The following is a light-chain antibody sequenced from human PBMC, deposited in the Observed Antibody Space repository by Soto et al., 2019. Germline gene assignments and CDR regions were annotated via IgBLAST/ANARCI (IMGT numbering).Light chain of an antibody. CDR2: EVT. J-gene: IGLJ1*01. CDR1: SSDVGGYNY. CDR3: SSYVGSNNYV. V-gene: IGLV2-8*01. Sequence: SALTQPPSASGSPGQSVTMSCTGTSSDVGGYNYVSWYPQHAGKAPQLMIYEVTKPPSGVPARFSGSKSGNTASLTVSGLPVEDEADSYCSSYVGSNNYVFGTGTKVTVL.